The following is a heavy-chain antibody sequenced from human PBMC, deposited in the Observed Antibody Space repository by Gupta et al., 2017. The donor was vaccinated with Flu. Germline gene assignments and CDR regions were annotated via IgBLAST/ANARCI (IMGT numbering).Heavy chain of an antibody. CDR2: IWYDGSNK. CDR1: GFTFSSHG. V-gene: IGHV3-33*01. D-gene: IGHD2-8*02. Sequence: QVQLVESGGGVVQPGRSLRLSCAASGFTFSSHGMHWVRQAPGKGLEWVAVIWYDGSNKYYADSVKGRFTTSRDNSKNTLWLQMNSLRVEDTAVYYCARDMTVTITGGVGDWGQGALVTGSS. CDR3: ARDMTVTITGGVGD. J-gene: IGHJ4*02.